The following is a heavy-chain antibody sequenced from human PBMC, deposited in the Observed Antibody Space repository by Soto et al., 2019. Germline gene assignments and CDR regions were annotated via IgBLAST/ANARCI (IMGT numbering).Heavy chain of an antibody. J-gene: IGHJ4*02. CDR3: AREVVTDSYYFDY. CDR2: IYYSGST. Sequence: SETLSLTCPVSGGSVSSGSYYWSWIRQPPGKGLEWIGYIYYSGSTNYNPSLKSRVTISVDTSKNQFSLKLSSVTAADTAVYYCAREVVTDSYYFDYWGQGTLVTVSS. D-gene: IGHD2-21*02. V-gene: IGHV4-61*01. CDR1: GGSVSSGSYY.